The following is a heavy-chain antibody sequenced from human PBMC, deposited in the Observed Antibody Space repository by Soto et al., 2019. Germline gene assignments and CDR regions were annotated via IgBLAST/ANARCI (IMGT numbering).Heavy chain of an antibody. CDR3: ARGVATISLSHFDY. CDR2: INHSGST. Sequence: SETLSLTCAVYGGSFSGYYWSWIRQPPGKGLEWIGEINHSGSTNYNPSLKSRVTISVDTSKNQFSLKLSSVTAADTAVYYCARGVATISLSHFDYWGQGTLVTVSS. V-gene: IGHV4-34*01. D-gene: IGHD5-12*01. CDR1: GGSFSGYY. J-gene: IGHJ4*02.